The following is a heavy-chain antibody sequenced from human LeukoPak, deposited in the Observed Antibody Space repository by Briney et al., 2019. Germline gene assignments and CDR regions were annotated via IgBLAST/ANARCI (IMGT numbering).Heavy chain of an antibody. Sequence: GGSLRLSCAASGFTFSSYEMNWVRQAPGKGLEWVSYISSSGSTIYYADSVKGRFTISRDNAKNLLYLQMNSLRAEDTAVYYYAKPARTDYADYWGQGTLVTVSS. J-gene: IGHJ4*02. V-gene: IGHV3-48*03. CDR1: GFTFSSYE. CDR3: AKPARTDYADY. CDR2: ISSSGSTI. D-gene: IGHD1-14*01.